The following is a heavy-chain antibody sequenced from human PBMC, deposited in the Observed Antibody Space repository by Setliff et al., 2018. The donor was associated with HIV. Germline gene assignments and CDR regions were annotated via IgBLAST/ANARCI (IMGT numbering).Heavy chain of an antibody. D-gene: IGHD3-10*01. CDR3: ARRIDDSGSLPDKNWFDP. CDR2: IYYGGNT. V-gene: IGHV4-39*01. Sequence: SETLSLTCSVSGASVTSSSYYWGWIRQPPGKGLEWIGSIYYGGNTYSNPSLRSRLSISLDTSKNQFSLQLSSVTAADTAVYYCARRIDDSGSLPDKNWFDPWGQGSLVTVSS. CDR1: GASVTSSSYY. J-gene: IGHJ5*02.